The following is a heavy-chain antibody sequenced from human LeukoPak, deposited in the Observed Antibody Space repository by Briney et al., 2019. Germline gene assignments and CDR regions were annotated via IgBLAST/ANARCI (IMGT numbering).Heavy chain of an antibody. CDR2: IYHSGST. J-gene: IGHJ4*02. Sequence: TSETLSLTCGVSGGSISSSNWWSWVRQPPGKGLEWIGSIYHSGSTYYNPSLKSRVTISVGTSKNQFSLKLSSVTAADTAVYYCAREPPTVTTEYYFDYWGQGTLVTVSS. CDR3: AREPPTVTTEYYFDY. CDR1: GGSISSSNW. D-gene: IGHD4-17*01. V-gene: IGHV4-4*02.